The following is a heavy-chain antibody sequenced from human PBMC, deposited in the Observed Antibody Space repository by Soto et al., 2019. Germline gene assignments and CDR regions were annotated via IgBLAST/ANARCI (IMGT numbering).Heavy chain of an antibody. D-gene: IGHD3-10*01. CDR3: AKGPMTQFGELLKFNFDY. CDR1: GFTFSSYA. J-gene: IGHJ4*02. Sequence: GGSLRLSCAASGFTFSSYAMSWVRQAPGKGLEWVSAISGSGGSTYYADSVKGRFTISRDNSKNTLYLQMNSLRAEDTAVYYCAKGPMTQFGELLKFNFDYWGQGTLVTGFS. CDR2: ISGSGGST. V-gene: IGHV3-23*01.